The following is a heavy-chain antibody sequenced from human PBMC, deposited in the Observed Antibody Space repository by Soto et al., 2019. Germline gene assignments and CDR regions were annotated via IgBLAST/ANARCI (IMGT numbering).Heavy chain of an antibody. J-gene: IGHJ5*02. V-gene: IGHV4-30-4*01. CDR2: IYYSGST. D-gene: IGHD3-16*01. CDR1: GGSISSGDYY. CDR3: ASATLLLRSVDP. Sequence: SETLSLTCTVSGGSISSGDYYWSWIRQPPGKGLEWIGYIYYSGSTYYNPSLKSRVTISVDTSKNQFSLKLSSVTAADTAVYYCASATLLLRSVDPWGQGTLVTVSS.